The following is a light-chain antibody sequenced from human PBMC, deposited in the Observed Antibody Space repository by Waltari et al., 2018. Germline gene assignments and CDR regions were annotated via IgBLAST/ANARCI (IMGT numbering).Light chain of an antibody. CDR3: QQYDNWPPIT. CDR1: QNIRSN. V-gene: IGKV3-15*01. Sequence: EIVMTQSPATLSVSPGERATLSCRASQNIRSNLAWYRQKPGQAPRPLTYGASFRATGIPARISGSGSGTEFTLTISSLQSEDFAVYYCQQYDNWPPITFGQGTKLEIK. J-gene: IGKJ2*01. CDR2: GAS.